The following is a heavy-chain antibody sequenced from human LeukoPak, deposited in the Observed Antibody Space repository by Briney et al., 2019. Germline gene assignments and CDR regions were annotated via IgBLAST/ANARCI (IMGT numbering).Heavy chain of an antibody. J-gene: IGHJ5*02. CDR3: ARGGGLWLGSWFDP. V-gene: IGHV4-61*05. CDR2: IYYSGST. Sequence: SETLSLTCTVSGGSIRSSYYYWGWIRQPPGKGLEWIGYIYYSGSTNYNPSLKSRVTISVDTSKNQFSLKLSSVTAADTAVYYCARGGGLWLGSWFDPWGQGTLVTVSS. D-gene: IGHD5-18*01. CDR1: GGSIRSSYYY.